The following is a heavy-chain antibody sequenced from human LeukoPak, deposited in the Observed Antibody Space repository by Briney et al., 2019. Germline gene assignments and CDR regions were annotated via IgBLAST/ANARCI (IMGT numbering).Heavy chain of an antibody. J-gene: IGHJ4*02. Sequence: SVKVSCKASGFTFTSSAMQWVRQARGQRLECIGWIVVGSGNTNYAQKFQERVTITRDMSTSTAYMELSSLRSEDTAVYYCAAGWVCSGGSCYYYFDYWGQGTLVTVSS. V-gene: IGHV1-58*02. CDR2: IVVGSGNT. CDR1: GFTFTSSA. D-gene: IGHD2-15*01. CDR3: AAGWVCSGGSCYYYFDY.